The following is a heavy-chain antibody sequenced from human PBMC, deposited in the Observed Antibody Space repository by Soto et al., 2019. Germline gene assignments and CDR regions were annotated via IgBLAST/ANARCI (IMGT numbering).Heavy chain of an antibody. J-gene: IGHJ4*02. CDR3: ARGRTYYEFWSGYFTKYYFDN. V-gene: IGHV4-34*01. D-gene: IGHD3-3*01. CDR2: INDSVGT. Sequence: SETLSLTCAVYGGSFSGYYWSWIRQPPGKGLEWIGEINDSVGTKYKSSLKSRVTISGDASKNQFSLRLSSVTAADTAVYYCARGRTYYEFWSGYFTKYYFDNSGQGTLVTVSS. CDR1: GGSFSGYY.